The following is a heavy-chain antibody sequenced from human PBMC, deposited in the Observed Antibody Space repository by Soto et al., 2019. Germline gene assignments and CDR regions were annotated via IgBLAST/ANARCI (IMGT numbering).Heavy chain of an antibody. V-gene: IGHV3-23*01. Sequence: PGGSLRLSCAASGFTFSSYAMTWVRQAPGKGLEWVSAISGSGDITFYADPVKGRFTISRDNSKNTLYLQMDSLRAEDTAVYYCAKIQGTAAGPKWGQGTLVTVSS. CDR3: AKIQGTAAGPK. CDR1: GFTFSSYA. J-gene: IGHJ4*02. CDR2: ISGSGDIT. D-gene: IGHD6-13*01.